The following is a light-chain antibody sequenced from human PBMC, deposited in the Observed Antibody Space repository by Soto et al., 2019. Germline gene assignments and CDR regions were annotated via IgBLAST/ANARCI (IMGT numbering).Light chain of an antibody. CDR3: ETWDTNVVV. CDR2: LEGSGSY. CDR1: SGHSTYI. V-gene: IGLV4-60*02. J-gene: IGLJ2*01. Sequence: QPVLTQSSSASASLGSSVKLTCTLSSGHSTYIIAWHQQQPGKDPRYLMKLEGSGSYNKGSGIPDRFSGSSSGADRYLTISHLQFEDEADYYCETWDTNVVVFGGGTKLTVL.